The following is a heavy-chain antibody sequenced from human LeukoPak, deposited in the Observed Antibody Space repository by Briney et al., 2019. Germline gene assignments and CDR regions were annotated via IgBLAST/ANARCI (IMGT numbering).Heavy chain of an antibody. CDR1: GFTVSSNY. J-gene: IGHJ4*02. D-gene: IGHD3-10*01. CDR3: ARDHHYYNSGSYIWGPFDF. V-gene: IGHV3-53*01. CDR2: LYSGGST. Sequence: PGGSLRLSCAASGFTVSSNYMTWVRQAPGKGLEWVSVLYSGGSTYYADSVKGRFTISRDNSKNTLYLQMNSLRAEDTAVYYCARDHHYYNSGSYIWGPFDFWGQGTLVTVSS.